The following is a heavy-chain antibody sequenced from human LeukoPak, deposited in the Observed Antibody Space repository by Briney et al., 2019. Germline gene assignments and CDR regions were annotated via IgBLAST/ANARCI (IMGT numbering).Heavy chain of an antibody. CDR2: RKQEGGEK. Sequence: GGSLRLSCVASGFTFSNYGMSWVRQAPGKGLEWVAGRKQEGGEKNYADSVKGRFIIPRDTSKNTVYLQMNSLRVEDTAVYFCAKRGIVIRAVIIIGFHKEAYYFDYWGQGILVTVSS. CDR3: AKRGIVIRAVIIIGFHKEAYYFDY. V-gene: IGHV3-7*03. D-gene: IGHD3-10*01. J-gene: IGHJ4*02. CDR1: GFTFSNYG.